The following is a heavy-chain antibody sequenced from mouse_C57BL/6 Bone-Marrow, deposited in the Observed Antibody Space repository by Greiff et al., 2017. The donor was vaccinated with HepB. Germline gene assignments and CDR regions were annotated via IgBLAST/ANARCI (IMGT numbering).Heavy chain of an antibody. CDR1: GYTFTSYW. J-gene: IGHJ2*01. Sequence: VQLQQSGAELVKPGASVKLSCKASGYTFTSYWMHWVKQRPGQGLEWIGYINPSSGSTKYNQKFKDKATLTADKSSSTAYRQLSSLPYEDSAVYYCARIYYSNYGDYWGHGTPLTVSS. V-gene: IGHV1-7*01. CDR3: ARIYYSNYGDY. CDR2: INPSSGST. D-gene: IGHD2-5*01.